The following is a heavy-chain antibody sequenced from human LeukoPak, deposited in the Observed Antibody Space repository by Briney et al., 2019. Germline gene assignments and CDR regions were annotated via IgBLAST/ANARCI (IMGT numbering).Heavy chain of an antibody. J-gene: IGHJ4*02. CDR1: GFSFTNYW. CDR3: ARSSSSWRFDY. CDR2: IYPGDSET. V-gene: IGHV5-51*01. Sequence: GESLKISCKASGFSFTNYWIGWVRQMPGKGLEWVGIIYPGDSETRYSPAFLGQVTISADKSISTVYLQWSSLKASDTAMYYCARSSSSWRFDYWGQGTLVTVSS. D-gene: IGHD6-13*01.